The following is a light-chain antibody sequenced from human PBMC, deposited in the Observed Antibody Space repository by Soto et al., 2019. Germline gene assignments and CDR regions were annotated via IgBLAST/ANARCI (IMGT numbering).Light chain of an antibody. CDR3: QQSHRTTWT. J-gene: IGKJ1*01. CDR2: AVS. CDR1: QRISKY. Sequence: DIQMTQSPYSLSASVGDRVTITCRASQRISKYLNWYQQKPGEAPKLLIYAVSRLQSGVPSRFSGNGSGTDFTLTISSLQPEDFATYYCQQSHRTTWTFGQGTKVDIK. V-gene: IGKV1-39*01.